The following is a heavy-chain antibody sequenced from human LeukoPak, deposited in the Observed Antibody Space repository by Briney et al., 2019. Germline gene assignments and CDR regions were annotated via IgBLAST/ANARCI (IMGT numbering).Heavy chain of an antibody. CDR1: GYTFTSYG. D-gene: IGHD4-11*01. J-gene: IGHJ6*03. CDR2: ISAYNGNT. V-gene: IGHV1-18*01. CDR3: ARHGDYSNYYYYYMDV. Sequence: GASVKVSCKASGYTFTSYGTSWVRQAPGQGLEWMGWISAYNGNTNYAQKLQGRVTMTTDTSTSTAYMELRSLRSDDTAVYYCARHGDYSNYYYYYMDVWGKGTTVTVSS.